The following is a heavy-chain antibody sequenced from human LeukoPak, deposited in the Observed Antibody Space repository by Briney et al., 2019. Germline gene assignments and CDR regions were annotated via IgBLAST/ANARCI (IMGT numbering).Heavy chain of an antibody. Sequence: PGGSLRLSCAASGFTFSSYGMHWVRQAPGKGLEWVAVIWYDGSNKYYADSVKGRFTISRDNSKNTLYLQMNSLRAEDTAVYYCAKDLHSSSWYKRGDWFDPWGQGTLVTVSS. V-gene: IGHV3-33*06. D-gene: IGHD6-13*01. CDR2: IWYDGSNK. J-gene: IGHJ5*02. CDR3: AKDLHSSSWYKRGDWFDP. CDR1: GFTFSSYG.